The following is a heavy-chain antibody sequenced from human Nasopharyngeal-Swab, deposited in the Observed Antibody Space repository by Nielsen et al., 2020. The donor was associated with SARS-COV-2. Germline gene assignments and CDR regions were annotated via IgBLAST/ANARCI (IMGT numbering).Heavy chain of an antibody. V-gene: IGHV6-1*01. Sequence: WIRQSPSRGLEWLGRTYYRSKWYNDYAVSVKSRITINPDTSKNQFSLQLNFVTPEDTAVYYCAREPGGAAAGPLFDYWGQGTLVTVSS. D-gene: IGHD6-13*01. CDR3: AREPGGAAAGPLFDY. J-gene: IGHJ4*02. CDR2: TYYRSKWYN.